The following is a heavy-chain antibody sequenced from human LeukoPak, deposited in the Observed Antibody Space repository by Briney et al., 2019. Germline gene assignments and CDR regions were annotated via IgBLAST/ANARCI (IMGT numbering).Heavy chain of an antibody. J-gene: IGHJ6*03. CDR1: GGSISSSSYY. V-gene: IGHV4-39*01. D-gene: IGHD6-13*01. CDR3: ARRQQQLVLRDYYYYMDV. CDR2: IYYSGST. Sequence: SENLSLTCTVSGGSISSSSYYWGWIRQPPGKGLEWIGSIYYSGSTYYNPSLKSRVIISVDTSKNQFSLKLSSVTAADTAVYYCARRQQQLVLRDYYYYMDVWGKGTTVTVSS.